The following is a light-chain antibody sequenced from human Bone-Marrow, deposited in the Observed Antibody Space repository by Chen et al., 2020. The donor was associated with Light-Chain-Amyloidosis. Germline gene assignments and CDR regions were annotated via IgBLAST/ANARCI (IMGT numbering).Light chain of an antibody. V-gene: IGLV3-25*03. J-gene: IGLJ2*01. CDR3: QSADSSGTYEVI. CDR1: DLPTKY. Sequence: SYELTPPPSASASPGQTPRITCSGDDLPTKYAYWYQQKPGQAPVLVIHRDTERPSGISERFSGSSSGTTATLTISGVQAEDEADYHCQSADSSGTYEVIFGGGTKLTVL. CDR2: RDT.